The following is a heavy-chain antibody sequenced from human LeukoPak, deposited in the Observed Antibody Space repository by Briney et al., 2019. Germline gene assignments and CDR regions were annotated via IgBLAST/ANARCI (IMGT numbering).Heavy chain of an antibody. Sequence: SQALSLTRAISGYSVSSNSAAWNWIRQSPSRGLEWLGSTYYRSKWYNDYAVSVKSRITSNPDTSKNQFSLQLNSVTPEDTAVYYCARDLPPMVGGVSNCFDPWGQGTLVTVSS. CDR2: TYYRSKWYN. D-gene: IGHD3-10*01. V-gene: IGHV6-1*01. CDR1: GYSVSSNSAA. J-gene: IGHJ5*02. CDR3: ARDLPPMVGGVSNCFDP.